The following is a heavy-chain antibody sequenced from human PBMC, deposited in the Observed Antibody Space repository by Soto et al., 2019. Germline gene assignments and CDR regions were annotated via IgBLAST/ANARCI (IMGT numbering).Heavy chain of an antibody. CDR2: ISADSGDT. V-gene: IGHV1-18*04. CDR3: ARGGRYSSSSDLPY. Sequence: QVQLVQSGPEVKKPGASVKVSCTPSGYTFTNYGVNWVRQAPGQGLEWMGWISADSGDTKYAQKFQGRVPMTTDTSTRTADMELRSLRFDDSAVYYCARGGRYSSSSDLPYWGQGTLVTVAS. CDR1: GYTFTNYG. D-gene: IGHD6-6*01. J-gene: IGHJ4*02.